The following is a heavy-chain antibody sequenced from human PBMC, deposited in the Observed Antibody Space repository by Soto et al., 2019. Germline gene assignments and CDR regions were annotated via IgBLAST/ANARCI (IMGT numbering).Heavy chain of an antibody. CDR1: GYTFTSYY. CDR2: INPSGGST. CDR3: ARALEQQLVLLTWYFDL. V-gene: IGHV1-46*03. D-gene: IGHD6-13*01. J-gene: IGHJ2*01. Sequence: QVQLVQSGAEVKKPGASVKVSCKASGYTFTSYYMHWVRQAPGQGLEWMGIINPSGGSTSYAQKFQGGVTMTRATSTSTVYMELSSLRSEDTAVYYCARALEQQLVLLTWYFDLWGRGTLVTVSS.